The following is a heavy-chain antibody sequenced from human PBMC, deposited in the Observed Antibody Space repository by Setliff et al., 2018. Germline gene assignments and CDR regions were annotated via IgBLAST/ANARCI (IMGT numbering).Heavy chain of an antibody. V-gene: IGHV3-48*04. CDR2: IHKSGPKI. CDR1: GFTFSVYS. J-gene: IGHJ4*02. D-gene: IGHD1-1*01. Sequence: GGSLRLSCAASGFTFSVYSMNWVRQAPGKGLEWVSYIHKSGPKIHYADSVQGRFTISRDNAKNSLLLQMNSLRVEDTAVYYCARDPNALDYWGQGTLVTVSS. CDR3: ARDPNALDY.